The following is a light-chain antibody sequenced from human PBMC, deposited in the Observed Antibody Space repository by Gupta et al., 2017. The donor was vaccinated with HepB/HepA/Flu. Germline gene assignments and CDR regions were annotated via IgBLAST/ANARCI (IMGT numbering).Light chain of an antibody. V-gene: IGKV4-1*01. Sequence: EIVMSQSTDSLAVSLGERATINCKSSQSVLYSSNNKNYLAWYQQKPGQPPKLLIYWASTRESGVPDRFSGSGSGTDFTLTISSLQAEDVAVYYCQQDDSTPITFGRGTKLEIK. J-gene: IGKJ4*01. CDR3: QQDDSTPIT. CDR2: WAS. CDR1: QSVLYSSNNKNY.